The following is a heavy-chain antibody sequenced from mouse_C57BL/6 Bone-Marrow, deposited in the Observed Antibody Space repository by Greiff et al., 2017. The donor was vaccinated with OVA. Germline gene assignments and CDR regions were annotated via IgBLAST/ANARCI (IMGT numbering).Heavy chain of an antibody. J-gene: IGHJ1*03. D-gene: IGHD1-1*01. Sequence: QVQLQQSGPELVKPGASVKISCKASGYAFSSSWMNWVKQRPGKGLEWIGRIYPGDGDTNYNGKFKGKATLTADKSSSTAYMQLSSLTSEDSAVYFCASPPHYYGSSYWYFDVWGTGTTVTVSS. CDR1: GYAFSSSW. CDR2: IYPGDGDT. CDR3: ASPPHYYGSSYWYFDV. V-gene: IGHV1-82*01.